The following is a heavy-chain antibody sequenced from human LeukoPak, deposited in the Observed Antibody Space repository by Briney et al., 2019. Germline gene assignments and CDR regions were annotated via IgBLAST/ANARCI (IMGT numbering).Heavy chain of an antibody. CDR1: GGSISSGGYY. J-gene: IGHJ5*02. D-gene: IGHD4-17*01. CDR2: IYHSGST. CDR3: ARDSHEVDYGDYPRWFDP. Sequence: SETLSLTCTVSGGSISSGGYYWSWIRQPPGKGLEWIGYIYHSGSTYYNPSLKSRVTISVDRSKNQFSLKLSSVTAADTAVYYCARDSHEVDYGDYPRWFDPWGQGTLVTVSS. V-gene: IGHV4-30-2*01.